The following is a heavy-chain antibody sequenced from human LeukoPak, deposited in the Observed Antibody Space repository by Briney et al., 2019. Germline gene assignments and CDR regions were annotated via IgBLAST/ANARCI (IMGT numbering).Heavy chain of an antibody. Sequence: KPSETLSLTCAVSGYSISSGYYWGWIRQPPGKGLEWIGSIYHSGSTYYNPSLKSRVTISMDTSNNHFSLKLSSVTAADTAVYFCARARGYLLPAAIGLIEHWGQGTLVTVSS. CDR3: ARARGYLLPAAIGLIEH. D-gene: IGHD2-2*02. CDR1: GYSISSGYY. J-gene: IGHJ4*02. CDR2: IYHSGST. V-gene: IGHV4-38-2*01.